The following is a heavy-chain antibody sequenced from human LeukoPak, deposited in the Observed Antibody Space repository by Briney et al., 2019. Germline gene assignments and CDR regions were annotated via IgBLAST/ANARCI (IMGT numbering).Heavy chain of an antibody. D-gene: IGHD1-26*01. CDR3: ATPKKGYSGSYPLYYYMDV. V-gene: IGHV1-69*05. CDR2: IIPIFGTA. Sequence: ASVKVSCKASGGTFSSYTISWVRQAPGQGPEWMGGIIPIFGTANYAQKFQGRVTITTDESTSTAYMELSSLRSEDTAVYYCATPKKGYSGSYPLYYYMDVWGKGTTVTVSS. J-gene: IGHJ6*03. CDR1: GGTFSSYT.